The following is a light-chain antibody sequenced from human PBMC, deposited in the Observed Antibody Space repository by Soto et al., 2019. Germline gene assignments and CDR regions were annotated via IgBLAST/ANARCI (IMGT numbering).Light chain of an antibody. Sequence: DIPMTQSPSSLSASVGDRVTITCRASQGISTFLAWYQQKPGKVPNLLIYAASTLRSGVPSRFSGSGSGTDFTLTISNLQPEDVATYSCQKYTRAPPLTFGGGTKVEIK. CDR3: QKYTRAPPLT. J-gene: IGKJ4*01. V-gene: IGKV1-27*01. CDR2: AAS. CDR1: QGISTF.